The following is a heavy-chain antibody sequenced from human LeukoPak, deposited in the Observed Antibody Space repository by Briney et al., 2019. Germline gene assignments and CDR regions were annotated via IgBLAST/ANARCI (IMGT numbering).Heavy chain of an antibody. CDR3: AKDRDGWFDP. CDR2: ISGSGGST. Sequence: GGSLRLSCAASGFTFSSYAMSRVRQAPGKGLEWVSAISGSGGSTYYADSVKGRFTISRDNSKNTLYLQMNSLRAKDTAVYYCAKDRDGWFDPWGQGTLVTVSS. J-gene: IGHJ5*02. V-gene: IGHV3-23*01. CDR1: GFTFSSYA. D-gene: IGHD3-10*01.